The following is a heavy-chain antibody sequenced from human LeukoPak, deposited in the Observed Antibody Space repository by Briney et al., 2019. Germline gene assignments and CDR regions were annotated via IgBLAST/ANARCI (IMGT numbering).Heavy chain of an antibody. CDR2: ISWDGGST. Sequence: GRSLRLSCAASGFTFDDYTMHWVRQAPGKGLEWVSLISWDGGSTYYADSVKGRFTISRDNSKNSLYLQMNSLRTEDTALYYCAKDMEGQLMAFDIWGQGTMVTVSS. J-gene: IGHJ3*02. CDR3: AKDMEGQLMAFDI. V-gene: IGHV3-43*01. CDR1: GFTFDDYT. D-gene: IGHD5-18*01.